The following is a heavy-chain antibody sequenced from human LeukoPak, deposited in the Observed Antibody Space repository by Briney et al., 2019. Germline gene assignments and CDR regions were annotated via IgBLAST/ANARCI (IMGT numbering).Heavy chain of an antibody. CDR3: ARDPAMTFNWFDP. Sequence: PSETLSLTCAVSGYSLGSGYYWAWIRQPPGKGLEWIASIYHSGTAYSNPSLQSPVTLSVDTSKNQFSLKVSSVTAADTAVYYCARDPAMTFNWFDPWGQGTLVTVSS. CDR2: IYHSGTA. D-gene: IGHD2-21*02. CDR1: GYSLGSGYY. J-gene: IGHJ5*02. V-gene: IGHV4-38-2*02.